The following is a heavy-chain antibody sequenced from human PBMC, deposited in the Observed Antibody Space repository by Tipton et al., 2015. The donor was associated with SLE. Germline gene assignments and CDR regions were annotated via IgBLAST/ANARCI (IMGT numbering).Heavy chain of an antibody. D-gene: IGHD6-13*01. CDR3: AREIQQLGSFDI. J-gene: IGHJ3*02. CDR2: IKQDGSEK. V-gene: IGHV3-7*01. Sequence: SLRLSCAASGFTFSSYWMSWVRQAPGKGLEWVANIKQDGSEKYYVDSLKGRFTISRGNAKNSLYLQMNNLRAEDTAVYYCAREIQQLGSFDIWGQGTMVTVSS. CDR1: GFTFSSYW.